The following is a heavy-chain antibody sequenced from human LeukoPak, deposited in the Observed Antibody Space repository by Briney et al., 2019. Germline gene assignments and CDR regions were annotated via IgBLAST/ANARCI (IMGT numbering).Heavy chain of an antibody. Sequence: GGSLRLSCAASGFPSSDYGMYWVRQAPGKGLEWLAVISHDGNNKYYADSVKGRITISRDNSMNTLYLQMNSLRAEDTAVYYCAKWVAGAIYYFDYWGQGTLVTVSS. D-gene: IGHD6-19*01. CDR1: GFPSSDYG. J-gene: IGHJ4*02. CDR3: AKWVAGAIYYFDY. V-gene: IGHV3-30*18. CDR2: ISHDGNNK.